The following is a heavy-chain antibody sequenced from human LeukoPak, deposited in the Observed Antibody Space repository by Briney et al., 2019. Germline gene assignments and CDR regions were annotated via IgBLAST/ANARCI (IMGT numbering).Heavy chain of an antibody. V-gene: IGHV3-7*01. Sequence: GGSLTLSCAASGFTFSSYWMSWVRQAPGKGLEWVANIKQDGSEKYYVDSVKGRFTISRDNAKNSLYLQMNSLRAEDTAVYYCARWAQFDWLLSVDYYFDYWGQGTLVTVSS. CDR1: GFTFSSYW. CDR2: IKQDGSEK. CDR3: ARWAQFDWLLSVDYYFDY. D-gene: IGHD3-9*01. J-gene: IGHJ4*02.